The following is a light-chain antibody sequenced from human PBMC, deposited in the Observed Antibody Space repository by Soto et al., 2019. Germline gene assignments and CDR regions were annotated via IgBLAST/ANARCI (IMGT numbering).Light chain of an antibody. J-gene: IGKJ1*01. Sequence: EIVLTQSPGTLSLSPGERATLSCRASQSVSNNYLAWYQQKPGQAPRLLIYGASNRATGIPDRSSGSGSGTDFTLTISRLEPEDFAVYYCQQYGSSGTLGQGTKVDIK. V-gene: IGKV3-20*01. CDR1: QSVSNNY. CDR2: GAS. CDR3: QQYGSSGT.